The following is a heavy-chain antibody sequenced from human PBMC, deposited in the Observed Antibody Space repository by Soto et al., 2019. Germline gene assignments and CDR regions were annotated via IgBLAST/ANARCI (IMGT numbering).Heavy chain of an antibody. CDR2: INHSGST. CDR3: ARLSIAAAGTFGIYDYGIDV. CDR1: GGSFSGYY. V-gene: IGHV4-34*01. J-gene: IGHJ6*02. Sequence: SETVSLTCAVYGGSFSGYYWSWMRQPPGKGLEWIGEINHSGSTNYNPSLKSRVTISVDTSKNQFSLKLSSVTAAETAVYYCARLSIAAAGTFGIYDYGIDVWLQGTSFTLSS. D-gene: IGHD6-13*01.